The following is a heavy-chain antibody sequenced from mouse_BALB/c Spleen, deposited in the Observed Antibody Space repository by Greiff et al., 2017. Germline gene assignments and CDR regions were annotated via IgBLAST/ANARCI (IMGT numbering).Heavy chain of an antibody. J-gene: IGHJ2*01. V-gene: IGHV5-12-1*01. Sequence: EVQLQESGGGLVKPGGSLKLSCAASGFAFSSYDMSWVRQTPVKRLEWVAYISSGGGSTYYPDTVKGRFTISRDNAKNTLYLQMSSLKSEDTAMYYCARHENYRYNYFDDWGQGTTLTGSS. CDR2: ISSGGGST. D-gene: IGHD2-14*01. CDR3: ARHENYRYNYFDD. CDR1: GFAFSSYD.